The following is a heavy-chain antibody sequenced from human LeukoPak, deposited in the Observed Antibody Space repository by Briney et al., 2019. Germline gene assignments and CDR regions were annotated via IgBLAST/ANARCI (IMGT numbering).Heavy chain of an antibody. CDR2: INPSGDPT. Sequence: ASVKVSCKASGYTFIGYYMHWVRQAPGQGLEWMGWINPSGDPTTYAQKFQGRVTMTSDMSTSTVYMELSSLRSEDTAVYYCARSSGYYSSLFYMHVWGKGTTVTVSS. CDR3: ARSSGYYSSLFYMHV. D-gene: IGHD3-22*01. J-gene: IGHJ6*03. CDR1: GYTFIGYY. V-gene: IGHV1-46*01.